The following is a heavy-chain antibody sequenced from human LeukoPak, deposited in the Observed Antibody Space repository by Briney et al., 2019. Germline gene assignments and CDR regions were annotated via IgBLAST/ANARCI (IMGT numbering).Heavy chain of an antibody. J-gene: IGHJ3*02. V-gene: IGHV4-59*01. Sequence: KPSETLSLTCTGSGGSISSYYWSWIRQPPGKGLEWIGYIYYSGSTNYNPSLKCRVTISVDTSKNQFSLKLSSVTAADTAVYYCARDGTVRGVITADDACDIWGQGPMVTVSS. D-gene: IGHD3-10*01. CDR1: GGSISSYY. CDR3: ARDGTVRGVITADDACDI. CDR2: IYYSGST.